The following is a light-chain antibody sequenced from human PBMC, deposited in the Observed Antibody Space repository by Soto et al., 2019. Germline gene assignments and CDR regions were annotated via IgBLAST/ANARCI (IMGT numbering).Light chain of an antibody. J-gene: IGLJ2*01. V-gene: IGLV2-23*02. CDR2: EVT. CDR3: CPKG. Sequence: QSALTQPASVSGSPGQSITISCTGTSSDVATYNLVSWYQQRPGTAPQLIISEVTKRPSGVSTRFSGSQSGNTASLTISGLQAYGEADFYCCPKGLGGGTKVTVL. CDR1: SSDVATYNL.